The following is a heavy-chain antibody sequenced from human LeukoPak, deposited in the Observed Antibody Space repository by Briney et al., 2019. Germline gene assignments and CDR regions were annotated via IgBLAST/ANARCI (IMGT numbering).Heavy chain of an antibody. CDR1: GYTFTSYG. D-gene: IGHD3-10*01. J-gene: IGHJ5*02. CDR3: ARSTMVRGVNWFDP. CDR2: ISAYNGNT. Sequence: ASVKVSCKASGYTFTSYGIGWVRQAPGQGLEWMGWISAYNGNTNYAQKPQGRVTMTTDTSTSTAYMELRSLRSDDTAVYYCARSTMVRGVNWFDPWGQGTLVTVSS. V-gene: IGHV1-18*04.